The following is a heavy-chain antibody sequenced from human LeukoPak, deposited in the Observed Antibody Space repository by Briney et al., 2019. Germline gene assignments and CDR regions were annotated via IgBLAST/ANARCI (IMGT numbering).Heavy chain of an antibody. Sequence: SVKVSCKASGYTFTNYGISWVRQAPGQGLEWMVGIIPIFGTANYAQKFQGRVTITADESTSTAYMELSSLRSEDTAVYYCASGYGGNSYDYFDYWGQGTLVTVSS. CDR3: ASGYGGNSYDYFDY. CDR2: IIPIFGTA. J-gene: IGHJ4*02. D-gene: IGHD4-23*01. V-gene: IGHV1-69*13. CDR1: GYTFTNYG.